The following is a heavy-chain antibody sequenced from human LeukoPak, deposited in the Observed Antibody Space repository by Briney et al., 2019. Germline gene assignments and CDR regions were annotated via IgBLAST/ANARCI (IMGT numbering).Heavy chain of an antibody. D-gene: IGHD6-19*01. CDR1: GFTFNNYA. CDR2: ISDGGGST. J-gene: IGHJ4*02. CDR3: ATHQSQGWFNFDY. Sequence: PGGSLRLSCAASGFTFNNYAMTWVRQAPGKGLEWVSSISDGGGSTHYADSVRGRFTLYRDNSKNSLYMQMNTPRAEDAALYYCATHQSQGWFNFDYGGQGTLVTAS. V-gene: IGHV3-23*01.